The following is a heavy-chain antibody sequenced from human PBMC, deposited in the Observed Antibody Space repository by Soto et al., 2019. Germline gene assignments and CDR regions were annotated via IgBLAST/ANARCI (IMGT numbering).Heavy chain of an antibody. CDR2: ISDDGSNE. J-gene: IGHJ4*02. D-gene: IGHD6-19*01. CDR1: GFTFRWFG. CDR3: GKERRGSGWSVCNF. Sequence: GGSLRLSCAVSGFTFRWFGMNWVRQAPGKGLEWVARISDDGSNEYYVDSGKGRFTIARDNSRDTLYLQMNSLRGDDTAVYYCGKERRGSGWSVCNFWGQGALVTVSS. V-gene: IGHV3-30*18.